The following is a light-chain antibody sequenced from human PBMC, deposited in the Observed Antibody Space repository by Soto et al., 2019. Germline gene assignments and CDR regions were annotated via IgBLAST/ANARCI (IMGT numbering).Light chain of an antibody. Sequence: SMLTHPPSASRTPGHRIIISFPRSSPNIESHSVNWYQKVPGKAPKLLLITNIQLPSGVPDRFSGSKSGASYSLAIRGLQSEDEATYYCATWDDSRKGFSGTGTK. V-gene: IGLV1-44*01. J-gene: IGLJ1*01. CDR2: TNI. CDR1: SPNIESHS. CDR3: ATWDDSRKGF.